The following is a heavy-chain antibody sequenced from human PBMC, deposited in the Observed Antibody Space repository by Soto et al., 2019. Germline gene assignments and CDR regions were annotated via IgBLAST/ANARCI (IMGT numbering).Heavy chain of an antibody. CDR1: GGSISSYY. J-gene: IGHJ4*02. CDR2: IYTSGST. V-gene: IGHV4-4*07. D-gene: IGHD3-22*01. Sequence: TSETLSLTCTVSGGSISSYYWSWILQPAGKGLEWIGRIYTSGSTNYNPSLKSRVTMSVDTSKNQFSLKLSSVTAADTAVYYCAITYSYDSSGSLGYWGQGTLVTVSS. CDR3: AITYSYDSSGSLGY.